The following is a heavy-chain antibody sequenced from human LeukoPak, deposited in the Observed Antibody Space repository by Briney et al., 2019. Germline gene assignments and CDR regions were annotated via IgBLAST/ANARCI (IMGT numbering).Heavy chain of an antibody. CDR2: IYSDNT. J-gene: IGHJ4*02. CDR1: GVTVSSNS. D-gene: IGHD6-6*01. Sequence: GGSLRLSCTVSGVTVSSNSMSWVRQAPGKGLEWVSFIYSDNTHYADSVKGRFTFSRDNSKNTLYLQMNSLRAEDTALYYCAKNRYGSSSVTLDFWGQGTLVTVSS. V-gene: IGHV3-53*01. CDR3: AKNRYGSSSVTLDF.